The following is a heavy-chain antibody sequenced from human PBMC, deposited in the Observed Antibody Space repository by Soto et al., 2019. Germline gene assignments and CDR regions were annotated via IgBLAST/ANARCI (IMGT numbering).Heavy chain of an antibody. D-gene: IGHD5-18*01. J-gene: IGHJ4*02. V-gene: IGHV3-9*01. CDR1: GFTFDDYA. Sequence: EVQLVESGGGLVQPGRSLRLSCAASGFTFDDYAMHWVRQAPGKGLEWVSRISSNSGSIGYADSVKGRFTISRDNAKNSLYLQMNSLRAEDTALYYCAKAVGSYGNFDYWGQGTLVTVSS. CDR3: AKAVGSYGNFDY. CDR2: ISSNSGSI.